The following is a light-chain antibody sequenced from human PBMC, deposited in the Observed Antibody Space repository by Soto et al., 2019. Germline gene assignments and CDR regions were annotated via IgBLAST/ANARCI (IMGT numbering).Light chain of an antibody. CDR2: AAS. V-gene: IGKV1-16*02. CDR3: QQYHSYPLT. CDR1: QGIGNH. J-gene: IGKJ4*01. Sequence: DIQMTQSPSSLSASLGDRVTITCRASQGIGNHLAWFQQKPGRAPKSLIYAASILQSGVSSKFSGSGSGTDFTLTISSLQPEDLGTYYCQQYHSYPLTLAGGTKVE.